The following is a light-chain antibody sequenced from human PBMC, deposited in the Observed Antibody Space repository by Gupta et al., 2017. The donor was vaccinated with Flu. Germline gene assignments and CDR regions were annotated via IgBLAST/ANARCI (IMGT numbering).Light chain of an antibody. J-gene: IGLJ1*01. CDR2: ECS. Sequence: VTTSSTGTSGVVGGYNYVSRHQHHPGNDLNLIIYECSSRPSAVRDRFSASKSGTNVNLTVSGLQAEDEDEYYCDSFADGSWVFGAGTKVTVL. V-gene: IGLV2-8*01. CDR1: SGVVGGYNY. CDR3: DSFADGSWV.